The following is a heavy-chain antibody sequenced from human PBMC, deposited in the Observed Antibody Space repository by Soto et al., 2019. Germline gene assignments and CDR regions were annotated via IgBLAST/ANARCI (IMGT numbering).Heavy chain of an antibody. CDR2: INHSGST. V-gene: IGHV4-34*01. D-gene: IGHD2-15*01. CDR1: GGSFSGYY. Sequence: SETLSLTCAVYGGSFSGYYWSWIRQPPGKGLDWIGEINHSGSTDYNPSLKSRVTISVDTSKNQFSLKLSSRTTAXPPVYYCERSVTSGGSCYRYYHYYCMDVWGQGTTVTVFS. J-gene: IGHJ6*02. CDR3: ERSVTSGGSCYRYYHYYCMDV.